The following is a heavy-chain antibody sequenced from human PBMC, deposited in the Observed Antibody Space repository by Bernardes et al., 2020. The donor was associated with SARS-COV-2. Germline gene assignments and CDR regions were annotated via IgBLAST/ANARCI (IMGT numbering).Heavy chain of an antibody. J-gene: IGHJ4*02. Sequence: GGSLRLSCTVFGFTISDYNMNWVRQAPGKGLEWVSYFTADTKTIRYADSVRGRFTISRDDAKNSLYLQMNSLRAEDTAMYYCVRDDANWLRLWGQGTLVTVSS. CDR2: FTADTKTI. CDR3: VRDDANWLRL. D-gene: IGHD1-1*01. CDR1: GFTISDYN. V-gene: IGHV3-48*04.